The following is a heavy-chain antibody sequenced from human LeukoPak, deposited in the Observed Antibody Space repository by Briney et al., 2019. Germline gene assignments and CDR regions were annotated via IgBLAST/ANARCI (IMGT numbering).Heavy chain of an antibody. CDR2: TSGSGGST. J-gene: IGHJ4*02. CDR1: GFTCRSYA. CDR3: ARVQWFGELSAFDY. Sequence: GGSLRLSCAASGFTCRSYAMSLVRQAPGKGLEWVSGTSGSGGSTYYAGSVKGRFTISRENSKNTLYLQMNSLRGEDTALYYCARVQWFGELSAFDYWGQGTLVTVSS. V-gene: IGHV3-23*01. D-gene: IGHD3-10*01.